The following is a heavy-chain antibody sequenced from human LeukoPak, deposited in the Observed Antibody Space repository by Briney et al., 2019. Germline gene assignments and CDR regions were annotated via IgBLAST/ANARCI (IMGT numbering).Heavy chain of an antibody. Sequence: SETLSRTCTVSGGSISSYYWSWIRQPPGKGLEWIGYIYYSGSTNYDPSLKSRVTISVDTSKNQFSLKLSSVTAADTAMYYCAREGNGFWSGLWAFDIWGQGTMVTVSS. CDR1: GGSISSYY. V-gene: IGHV4-59*01. CDR2: IYYSGST. D-gene: IGHD3-3*01. J-gene: IGHJ3*02. CDR3: AREGNGFWSGLWAFDI.